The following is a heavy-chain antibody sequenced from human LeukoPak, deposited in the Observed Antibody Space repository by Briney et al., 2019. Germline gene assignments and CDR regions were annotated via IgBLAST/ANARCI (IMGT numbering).Heavy chain of an antibody. CDR2: IKQDGSEK. J-gene: IGHJ5*02. CDR3: ARVVVLAATRCWFDP. V-gene: IGHV3-7*01. CDR1: GFTFSSYW. D-gene: IGHD2-15*01. Sequence: GGSLRLSCAASGFTFSSYWMSWVRQAPGKGLEWVANIKQDGSEKYYVDSVKGRFTISRDNAKNSLYLQMNSLRAEDTAVYYCARVVVLAATRCWFDPWGQGTLVTVSS.